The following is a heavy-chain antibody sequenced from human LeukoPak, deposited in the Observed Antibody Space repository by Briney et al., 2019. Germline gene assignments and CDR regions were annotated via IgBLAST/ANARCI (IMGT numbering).Heavy chain of an antibody. CDR1: GFTFSSYG. CDR3: AREERWLRSHAFDY. Sequence: GGSLRLSCVASGFTFSSYGMHWVRQAPGKGLEWVAFIRYDGNNKSYADSVKGRFTISRDNAKNSLYLQMNSLRAEDTAVYYCAREERWLRSHAFDYWGQGTLVTVSS. V-gene: IGHV3-30*02. D-gene: IGHD5-12*01. CDR2: IRYDGNNK. J-gene: IGHJ4*02.